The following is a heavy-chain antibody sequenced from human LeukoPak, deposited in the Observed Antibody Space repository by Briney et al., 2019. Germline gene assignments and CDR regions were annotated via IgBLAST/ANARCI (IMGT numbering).Heavy chain of an antibody. D-gene: IGHD3-10*01. J-gene: IGHJ4*02. V-gene: IGHV3-23*01. CDR2: ISGSGGST. Sequence: PGGSLRLSCAASGFTFSSYAMSWVRQAPGKGLEWVSAISGSGGSTYYADSVKGRFTISRDNSKNTLYLQMNSLRAEDTAVYYCARERAMVRGVIQPPDYWGQGTLVTVSS. CDR1: GFTFSSYA. CDR3: ARERAMVRGVIQPPDY.